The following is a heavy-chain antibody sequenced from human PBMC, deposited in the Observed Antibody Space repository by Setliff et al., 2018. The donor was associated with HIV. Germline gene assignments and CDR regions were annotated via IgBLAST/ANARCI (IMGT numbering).Heavy chain of an antibody. CDR1: GYIFTMYT. Sequence: GASVKVSCKASGYIFTMYTMYWVRQAPGQRLEWMGRINTVNGNTKYSQNFQGRATITRDTSANTANMELSSLRSEDTAVYYCAREPAGSGSGSFGFWGQGTLVTVS. V-gene: IGHV1-3*04. D-gene: IGHD3-10*01. CDR2: INTVNGNT. J-gene: IGHJ4*02. CDR3: AREPAGSGSGSFGF.